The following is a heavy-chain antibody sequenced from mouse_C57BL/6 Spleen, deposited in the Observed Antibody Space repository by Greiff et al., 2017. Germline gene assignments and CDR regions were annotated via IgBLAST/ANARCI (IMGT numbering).Heavy chain of an antibody. J-gene: IGHJ2*01. D-gene: IGHD2-12*01. CDR2: ISPGGGST. CDR1: GFTFRDYY. Sequence: EVQLVESGGGLVQPGASLKLSCAASGFTFRDYYMYWVRQTPEKRLEWVAYISPGGGSTYYPDTVKGRFTISRDNAKNTLYLQMSRLKSEDTAMYYCARHDGSYDDLYCDDWGQGTTLTVYS. V-gene: IGHV5-12*01. CDR3: ARHDGSYDDLYCDD.